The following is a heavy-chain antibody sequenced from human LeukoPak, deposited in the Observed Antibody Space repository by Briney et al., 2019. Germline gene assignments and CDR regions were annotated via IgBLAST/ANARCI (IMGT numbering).Heavy chain of an antibody. CDR2: IYYSEST. J-gene: IGHJ5*02. V-gene: IGHV4-39*01. Sequence: SETLSLTCTVSGGSISGSSYYWGWIRQPPGKGLEWIGSIYYSESTYYNPSLKSRVTMSVDTSKNQFSLKLSSVTAADTAVYYCARQLYGDFVNWFDPWGQGTLVTVSS. CDR1: GGSISGSSYY. CDR3: ARQLYGDFVNWFDP. D-gene: IGHD4-17*01.